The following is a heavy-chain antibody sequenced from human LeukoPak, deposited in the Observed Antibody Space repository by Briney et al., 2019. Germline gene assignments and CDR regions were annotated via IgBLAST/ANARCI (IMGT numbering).Heavy chain of an antibody. V-gene: IGHV4-4*07. D-gene: IGHD2-15*01. CDR1: GVSISTYY. Sequence: SETLSLTCRVSGVSISTYYWNWIRHPAGKGLEWIGRIYSSGSTNDNPSLKSRVTMSVDTSKNQFSLKLSSVTAADTAVYYCASDRHCRGGSCPIFDLWGRGTLVTVSS. CDR3: ASDRHCRGGSCPIFDL. J-gene: IGHJ2*01. CDR2: IYSSGST.